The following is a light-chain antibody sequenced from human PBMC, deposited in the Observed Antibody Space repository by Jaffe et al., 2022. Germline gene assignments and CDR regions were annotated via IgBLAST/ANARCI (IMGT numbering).Light chain of an antibody. CDR3: SSYTSSSTLVI. Sequence: QSALTQPASVSGSPGQSITISCTGTSSDVGGYKYVSWYQQYPGKAPKLMIYEVSNRPSGVSNRFSGSKSGNTASLTISGLQAVDEADYYCSSYTSSSTLVIFGGGTKLTVL. CDR2: EVS. J-gene: IGLJ2*01. CDR1: SSDVGGYKY. V-gene: IGLV2-14*01.